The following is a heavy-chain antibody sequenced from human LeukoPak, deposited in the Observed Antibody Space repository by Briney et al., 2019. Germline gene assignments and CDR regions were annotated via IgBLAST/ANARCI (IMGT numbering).Heavy chain of an antibody. D-gene: IGHD2-2*02. CDR2: VYPPDSDT. CDR3: ARKYCSRTTCYMAFDI. V-gene: IGHV5-51*01. J-gene: IGHJ3*02. CDR1: GYSFTSFW. Sequence: RGESLKISCKGSGYSFTSFWIGWVRQMPGKGLEWMGIVYPPDSDTRYSPSFKGQVTSSADKSITTAYLQWSSLKASDTATYYCARKYCSRTTCYMAFDIWGQGTMVTVSS.